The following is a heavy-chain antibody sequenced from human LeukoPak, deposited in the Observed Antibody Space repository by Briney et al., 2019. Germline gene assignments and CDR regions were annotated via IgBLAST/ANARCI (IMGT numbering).Heavy chain of an antibody. J-gene: IGHJ5*02. V-gene: IGHV4-34*01. CDR2: INHSGST. Sequence: SETLSLTCAVYGGSFSGYYWSWIRQPPGKGLEWIGEINHSGSTNYNPSLKSRVTISVDTSKNQFSLKLSSVTAADTAVYYCARHTTHWGLWFGELNTPDNWFDPWGQGTLVTVSS. D-gene: IGHD3-10*01. CDR1: GGSFSGYY. CDR3: ARHTTHWGLWFGELNTPDNWFDP.